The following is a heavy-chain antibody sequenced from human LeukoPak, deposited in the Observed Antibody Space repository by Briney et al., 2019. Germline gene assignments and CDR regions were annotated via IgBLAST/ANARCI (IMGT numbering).Heavy chain of an antibody. J-gene: IGHJ5*02. V-gene: IGHV3-30*04. Sequence: GGSLRLSCAASGFTFSSYAMHWVRQAPGKGLEWVAAISYDGSNKYYADSVKGRFTISRDNSKNTLYLQMNSLRAEDTAVYYCASGSGSYRNWFDPWGQGTLVTVSS. CDR3: ASGSGSYRNWFDP. D-gene: IGHD3-10*01. CDR2: ISYDGSNK. CDR1: GFTFSSYA.